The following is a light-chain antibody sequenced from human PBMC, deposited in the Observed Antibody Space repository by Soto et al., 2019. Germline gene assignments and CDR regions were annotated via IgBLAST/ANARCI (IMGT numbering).Light chain of an antibody. J-gene: IGKJ2*01. CDR3: QQRSKWPPYT. CDR1: QSVSSY. V-gene: IGKV3-11*01. Sequence: EIVLTQSPATLSLSPGERATLSCRASQSVSSYLAWYQQKPGQAPRLLIYDASNRTTGIPDRFSGSGSGTDFTLTIRSLEPEDFAVYYCQQRSKWPPYTFGQGTKLELK. CDR2: DAS.